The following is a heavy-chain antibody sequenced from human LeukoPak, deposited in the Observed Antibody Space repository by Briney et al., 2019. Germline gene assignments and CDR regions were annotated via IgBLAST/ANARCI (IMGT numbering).Heavy chain of an antibody. CDR2: VSSSGSTI. Sequence: GGSLRLSCAASGFTFSSYSMSWVRQAPGKGLEWVSYVSSSGSTIYYADSVKGRFTISRDNAKNSLYLQMNSLRAEDTAVYYCARVNGGSYDYFDYWGQGTLVTVSS. CDR3: ARVNGGSYDYFDY. V-gene: IGHV3-48*04. D-gene: IGHD1-26*01. CDR1: GFTFSSYS. J-gene: IGHJ4*02.